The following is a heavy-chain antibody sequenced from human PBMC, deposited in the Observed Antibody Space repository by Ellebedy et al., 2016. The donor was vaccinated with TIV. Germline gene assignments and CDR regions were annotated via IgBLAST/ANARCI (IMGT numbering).Heavy chain of an antibody. CDR1: GVSFSSYS. Sequence: GESLKISCASSGVSFSSYSMNWVRQAAGKGLEWVSYISGSSSTIYYAGSVKGRFTISRDNAKNSLYLQMNSLRAEDTAVYYCARGQLRLGELSLDPFHYWGQGPLVTVSS. CDR2: ISGSSSTI. J-gene: IGHJ4*02. CDR3: ARGQLRLGELSLDPFHY. V-gene: IGHV3-48*04. D-gene: IGHD3-16*02.